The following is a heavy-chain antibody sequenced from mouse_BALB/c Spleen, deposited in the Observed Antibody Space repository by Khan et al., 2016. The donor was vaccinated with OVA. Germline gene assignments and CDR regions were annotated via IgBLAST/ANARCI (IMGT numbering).Heavy chain of an antibody. CDR2: IQYSGTT. CDR1: GYSITSDYA. V-gene: IGHV3-2*02. Sequence: EVQLQESGPGLVKPSQSLSLTCTVTGYSITSDYAWNWIRQFPGNKLEWMGSIQYSGTTSYNPSPKSRISITRDTSKNQLFLQLNSVTTEDAATYDCARSGNSSTVVVTDFDFWGQGTTLTVSS. J-gene: IGHJ2*01. CDR3: ARSGNSSTVVVTDFDF. D-gene: IGHD1-1*01.